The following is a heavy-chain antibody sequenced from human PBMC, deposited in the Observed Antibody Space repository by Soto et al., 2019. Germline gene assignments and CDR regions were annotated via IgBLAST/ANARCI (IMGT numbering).Heavy chain of an antibody. Sequence: QVQLVQSGAEVKKPGSSVKVSCKASGGTFSSYTISWVRQAPGQGLEWMGRIIPILGIANYAQKFQGRVTITADKSTRRAYMELSSLRAEDTAVYYWAREGDDVGRDGSNSGYWGQGTLVTVSS. D-gene: IGHD3-10*01. V-gene: IGHV1-69*08. CDR1: GGTFSSYT. J-gene: IGHJ4*02. CDR2: IIPILGIA. CDR3: AREGDDVGRDGSNSGY.